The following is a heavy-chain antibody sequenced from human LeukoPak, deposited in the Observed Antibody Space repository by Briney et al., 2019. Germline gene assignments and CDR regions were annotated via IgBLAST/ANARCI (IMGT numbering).Heavy chain of an antibody. J-gene: IGHJ4*02. V-gene: IGHV4-59*01. CDR1: GDSISSYY. CDR2: IYRSGST. Sequence: SETLSLTCTVSGDSISSYYWSWIRQPPGKVLEWIGYIYRSGSTNYTPSLKSRVTISADTCKAQSHLKLASVTAADTAVYYCATGYRSTWYYFDYWGQGTLVTVSS. D-gene: IGHD6-13*01. CDR3: ATGYRSTWYYFDY.